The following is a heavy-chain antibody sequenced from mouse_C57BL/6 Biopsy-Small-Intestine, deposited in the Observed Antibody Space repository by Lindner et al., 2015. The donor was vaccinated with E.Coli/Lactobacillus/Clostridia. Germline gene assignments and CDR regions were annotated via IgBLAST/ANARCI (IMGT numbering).Heavy chain of an antibody. V-gene: IGHV1-82*01. J-gene: IGHJ4*01. Sequence: VQLQESGPELVKPGASVKISCKASDYAFSSSWMNWVKQRPGKGLEWIGRIYPGTGDTNYNGKFRGKATLTADKSSSTAYMQLSSLTSEDSAVYFCARFDYGAMDYWGQGTSVTVSS. CDR2: IYPGTGDT. CDR1: DYAFSSSW. CDR3: ARFDYGAMDY. D-gene: IGHD1-1*01.